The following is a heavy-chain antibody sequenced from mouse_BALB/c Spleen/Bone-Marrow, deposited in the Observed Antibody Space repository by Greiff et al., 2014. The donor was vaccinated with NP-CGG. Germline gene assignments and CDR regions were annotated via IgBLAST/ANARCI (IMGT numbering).Heavy chain of an antibody. J-gene: IGHJ1*01. V-gene: IGHV1-80*01. Sequence: VQLQQSGAELVRPGSSAKISCKASGYAFSSYWMNWVKQRPGQGLEWIGQIYPGDGDTNYNGKFKGKATLTADKSSSTAYMQLSSLTSEDSAVYFCARSQGGYWYFNVWGAGTTVTVSS. CDR2: IYPGDGDT. CDR1: GYAFSSYW. D-gene: IGHD3-3*01. CDR3: ARSQGGYWYFNV.